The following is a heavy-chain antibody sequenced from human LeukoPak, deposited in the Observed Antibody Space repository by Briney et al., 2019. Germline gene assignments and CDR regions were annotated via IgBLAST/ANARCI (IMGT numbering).Heavy chain of an antibody. CDR1: GFAFSGFA. V-gene: IGHV3-23*01. D-gene: IGHD4-17*01. CDR3: ARGRGGDYVPSRFDY. CDR2: ISGSGGNT. J-gene: IGHJ4*02. Sequence: GSLRLSCSASGFAFSGFAMGWVRQAPGKGLEWVSSISGSGGNTYYADSVEGRFTVSRDNSKNTLYLQMNSLRAEDTALYYCARGRGGDYVPSRFDYWGQGTLVTVSS.